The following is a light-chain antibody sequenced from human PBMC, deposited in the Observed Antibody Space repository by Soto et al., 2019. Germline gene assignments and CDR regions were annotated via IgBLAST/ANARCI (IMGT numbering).Light chain of an antibody. CDR3: QQYGSSPRT. J-gene: IGKJ1*01. V-gene: IGKV3-20*01. CDR2: GAS. CDR1: QTVSSSS. Sequence: DIVLTQSPGTLSLSPGERATLSCRASQTVSSSSLAWYQQKPGQAPRLLIFGASTRAAGFPDRFSGSGSGTDFTLTISRLGPEDFAVYYCQQYGSSPRTFVQGTKVEIK.